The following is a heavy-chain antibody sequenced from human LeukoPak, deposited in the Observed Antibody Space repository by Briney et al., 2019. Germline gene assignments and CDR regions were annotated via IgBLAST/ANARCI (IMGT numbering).Heavy chain of an antibody. V-gene: IGHV4-61*02. Sequence: SQTLSLTCTVSGGSISSGSYYWSWIRQPAGKGLEWIGRIYTSGSTNYNPSLKSRVTISVDTSKNQFSLKLSSVTAADTAVYYCASSGPAKDIVVVPAASEFVYWGQGTLVTVSS. D-gene: IGHD2-2*01. CDR1: GGSISSGSYY. CDR3: ASSGPAKDIVVVPAASEFVY. CDR2: IYTSGST. J-gene: IGHJ4*02.